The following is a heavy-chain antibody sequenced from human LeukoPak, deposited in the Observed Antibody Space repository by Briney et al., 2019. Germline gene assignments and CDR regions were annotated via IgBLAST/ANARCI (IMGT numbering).Heavy chain of an antibody. D-gene: IGHD6-19*01. Sequence: PGGSLRFSCAASGFTFSSYSMNWVRQAPGKGLEWVSSISSSSSYIYYADSVKGRFTISRDNAKNSLYLQMNSLRAEDTAVYYCARGSSGWSAGYYYGMDVWGQGTTVTVSS. CDR1: GFTFSSYS. J-gene: IGHJ6*02. CDR2: ISSSSSYI. CDR3: ARGSSGWSAGYYYGMDV. V-gene: IGHV3-21*01.